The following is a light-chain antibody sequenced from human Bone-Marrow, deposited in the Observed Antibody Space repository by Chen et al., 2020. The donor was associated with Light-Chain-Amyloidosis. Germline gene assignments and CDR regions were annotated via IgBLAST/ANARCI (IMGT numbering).Light chain of an antibody. CDR3: QVWDRSSDRPV. V-gene: IGLV3-21*02. CDR2: DDS. CDR1: NIGSTS. J-gene: IGLJ3*02. Sequence: SYVLTQPSSVSVAPGQTATIPRGGNNIGSTSVHWYQQTPGQAPLLVVYDDSDRPSGIPERLSGSNSGNTATLTISRVEAGDEGDYYCQVWDRSSDRPVFGGGTKLTVL.